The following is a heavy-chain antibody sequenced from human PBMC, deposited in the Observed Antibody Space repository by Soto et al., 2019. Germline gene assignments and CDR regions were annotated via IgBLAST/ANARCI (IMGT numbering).Heavy chain of an antibody. CDR3: ARDRILKRRYYYSGMDV. CDR1: GYTFTGHY. V-gene: IGHV1-2*04. D-gene: IGHD1-1*01. CDR2: INPNSGGT. J-gene: IGHJ6*02. Sequence: ASVKVSCKASGYTFTGHYMHWVRQAPGQGLEWMGWINPNSGGTNYAQKFQGWVTMTRDTSISTAYMELSRLRSDDTAVYYCARDRILKRRYYYSGMDVWGQGTTVTVSS.